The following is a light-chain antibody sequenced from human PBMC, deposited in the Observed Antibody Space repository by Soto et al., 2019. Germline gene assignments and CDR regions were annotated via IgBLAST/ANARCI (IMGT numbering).Light chain of an antibody. CDR3: QQYNNWRGT. V-gene: IGKV3-15*01. CDR1: QSVSSN. J-gene: IGKJ1*01. Sequence: EIVMTQSPATLSVSPGERATLSCRASQSVSSNLAWYQQKPGQAPRLLIYGASTRAPGIPARFSGSRSGTEFTLTISSLQSEDFAVYYCQQYNNWRGTFGQGTKVEIK. CDR2: GAS.